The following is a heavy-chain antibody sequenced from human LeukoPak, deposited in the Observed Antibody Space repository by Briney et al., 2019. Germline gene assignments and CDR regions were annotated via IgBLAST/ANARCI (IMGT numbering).Heavy chain of an antibody. Sequence: SVKVSCKASGYTFTGYYMHWVRQAPGQGLEWMGGIIPIFGTANYAQKFQGRVTITADESTSTAYMELSSLRSEDTAVYYCARPPVVVAATNWFDPWGQGTLVTVSS. D-gene: IGHD2-15*01. CDR1: GYTFTGYY. V-gene: IGHV1-69*13. J-gene: IGHJ5*02. CDR3: ARPPVVVAATNWFDP. CDR2: IIPIFGTA.